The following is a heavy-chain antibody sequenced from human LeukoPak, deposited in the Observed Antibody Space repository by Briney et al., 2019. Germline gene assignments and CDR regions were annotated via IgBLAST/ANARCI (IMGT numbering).Heavy chain of an antibody. CDR2: ISSRSTYI. J-gene: IGHJ4*02. CDR3: ARLTDLAGAYDFVGFDY. D-gene: IGHD3-16*01. V-gene: IGHV3-21*04. Sequence: GGSLRLSCAPSGFTFTSYSMNWVRQAPGKGLEWVSSISSRSTYIYYADSVKGRFTISRDNAKNSLYLQMNSLKTEDTALYYCARLTDLAGAYDFVGFDYWGQGTLVTVSS. CDR1: GFTFTSYS.